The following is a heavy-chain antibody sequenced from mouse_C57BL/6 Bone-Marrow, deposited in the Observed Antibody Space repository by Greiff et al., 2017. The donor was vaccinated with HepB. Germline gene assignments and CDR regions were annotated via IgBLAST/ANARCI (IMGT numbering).Heavy chain of an antibody. Sequence: EVQLQQSGPELVKPGASVKISCKASGYSFTGYYMNWVKQSPEKSLEWIGEINPSTGGTTYNQKFKAKATLTVDKSSSTAYMQRKSLTSEDSAVYYCAGRGWGTFAYWGQGTLVTVSA. CDR3: AGRGWGTFAY. CDR1: GYSFTGYY. V-gene: IGHV1-42*01. D-gene: IGHD1-1*02. J-gene: IGHJ3*01. CDR2: INPSTGGT.